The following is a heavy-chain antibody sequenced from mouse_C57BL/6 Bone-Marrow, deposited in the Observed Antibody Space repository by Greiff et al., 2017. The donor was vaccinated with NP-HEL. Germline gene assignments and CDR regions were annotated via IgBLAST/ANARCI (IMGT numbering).Heavy chain of an antibody. CDR3: ARSGLGRFAY. CDR2: IYPRSGNT. D-gene: IGHD3-3*01. Sequence: VKLVESGAELARPGASVKLSCKASGYTFTSYGISWVKQRTGQGLEWIGEIYPRSGNTYYNEKFKGKATLTADKSSSTAYMELRSLTSEDSAVYFCARSGLGRFAYWGQGTLVTVSA. CDR1: GYTFTSYG. J-gene: IGHJ3*01. V-gene: IGHV1-81*01.